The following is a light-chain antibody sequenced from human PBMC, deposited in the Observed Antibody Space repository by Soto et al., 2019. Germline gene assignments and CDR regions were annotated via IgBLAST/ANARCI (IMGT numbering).Light chain of an antibody. V-gene: IGLV2-14*01. CDR3: SSYTSSSTRV. J-gene: IGLJ3*02. Sequence: QSALTQPASVSGSPGQSITISYTGTSSDVGGYNYVSWYQQLPGKAPKLMIYEVSNRPSGVSNRFSGSKSGNTASLTISGLQAEDEADYYCSSYTSSSTRVFGGGTKVTVL. CDR1: SSDVGGYNY. CDR2: EVS.